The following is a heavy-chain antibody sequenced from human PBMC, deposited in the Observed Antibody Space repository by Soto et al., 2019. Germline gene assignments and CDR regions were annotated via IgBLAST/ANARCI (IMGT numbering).Heavy chain of an antibody. CDR2: ISYDGSNK. Sequence: QVQLVESGGGVVQPGRSLRLSCAASGFTFSSYAMHWVRQAPGKGLERVAVISYDGSNKYYADSVKGRFTISRDNSKNTLYLQMNSLRAEDTAVYYCARDGAPMIVVVMGGWFDPWGKGTLVTVSS. CDR1: GFTFSSYA. J-gene: IGHJ5*02. D-gene: IGHD3-22*01. V-gene: IGHV3-30-3*01. CDR3: ARDGAPMIVVVMGGWFDP.